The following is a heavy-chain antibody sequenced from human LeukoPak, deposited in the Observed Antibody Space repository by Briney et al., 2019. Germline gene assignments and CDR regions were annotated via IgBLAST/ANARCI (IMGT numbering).Heavy chain of an antibody. D-gene: IGHD2-2*01. J-gene: IGHJ4*02. Sequence: GGSLRLSCAASGFTFSDHYMDWVRQAPGKGLEWVGRTRNKANSYTTEYAASVKGRFTISRDDSKNSLYLQMNSLKTEDTAVYYCAKEVVVPAVYFDYWGQGTLVTVSS. CDR1: GFTFSDHY. V-gene: IGHV3-72*01. CDR2: TRNKANSYTT. CDR3: AKEVVVPAVYFDY.